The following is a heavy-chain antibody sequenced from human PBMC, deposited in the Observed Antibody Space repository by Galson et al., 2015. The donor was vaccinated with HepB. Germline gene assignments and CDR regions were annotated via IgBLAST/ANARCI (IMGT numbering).Heavy chain of an antibody. CDR1: GFTFSSFS. CDR2: ISSSGSYI. V-gene: IGHV3-21*01. Sequence: SLRLSCAASGFTFSSFSMNWVRQAPGKGLEWVSSISSSGSYIYSADSVKGRFTISRDNAKNSLYLQMNSLRAEETAVYYCAREDMGGYYDSSGYYSNWGQGTLVTVSS. D-gene: IGHD3-22*01. CDR3: AREDMGGYYDSSGYYSN. J-gene: IGHJ4*02.